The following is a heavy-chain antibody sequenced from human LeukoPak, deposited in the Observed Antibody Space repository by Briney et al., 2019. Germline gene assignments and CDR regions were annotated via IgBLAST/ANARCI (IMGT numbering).Heavy chain of an antibody. CDR1: GFTFSSYS. J-gene: IGHJ1*01. CDR2: ISSSSSYI. CDR3: ARGGYSSTLYGRYQH. Sequence: GSLRLSCAASGFTFSSYSMNWVRQAPGKGLEWVSSISSSSSYIYYADSVKGQFTISRDNAKNSLYLQMNSLRAEDTAVYYCARGGYSSTLYGRYQHWGQGTLVTVSP. V-gene: IGHV3-21*01. D-gene: IGHD6-13*01.